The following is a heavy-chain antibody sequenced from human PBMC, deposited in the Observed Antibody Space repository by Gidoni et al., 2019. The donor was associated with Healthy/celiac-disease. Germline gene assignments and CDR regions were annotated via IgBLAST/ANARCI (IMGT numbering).Heavy chain of an antibody. V-gene: IGHV1-69*01. CDR3: ARVRRGYSYGTLYYFDY. Sequence: QVQLVQSGAEVKKPGSSVKVSCTASGGTFSSHAISWVRQGPGQGLGWMGGIIPIFGTANYAQKFQGRVTITEDESTSTAYMELSSLRSEDTAVYYCARVRRGYSYGTLYYFDYWGQGTLVTVSS. CDR1: GGTFSSHA. D-gene: IGHD5-18*01. J-gene: IGHJ4*02. CDR2: IIPIFGTA.